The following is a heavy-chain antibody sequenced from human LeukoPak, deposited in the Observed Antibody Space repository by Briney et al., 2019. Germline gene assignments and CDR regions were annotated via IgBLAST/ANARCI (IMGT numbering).Heavy chain of an antibody. D-gene: IGHD4-11*01. Sequence: ASVKVSCKASGYTFTSYAMNWVRQAPGQGLEWMGWMNPNSGNTGYAQKFQGRVTMTRNTSISTAYMELSSLRSEDTAVYYCATSTTVTTFDYYGMDVWGQGTTVTVSS. CDR2: MNPNSGNT. J-gene: IGHJ6*02. V-gene: IGHV1-8*02. CDR3: ATSTTVTTFDYYGMDV. CDR1: GYTFTSYA.